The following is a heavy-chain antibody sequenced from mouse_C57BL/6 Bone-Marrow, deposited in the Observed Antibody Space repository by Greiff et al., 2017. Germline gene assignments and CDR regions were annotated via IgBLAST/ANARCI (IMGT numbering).Heavy chain of an antibody. V-gene: IGHV1-69*01. CDR1: GYTFTSYW. D-gene: IGHD1-1*01. CDR2: IDPSDSYT. CDR3: ARGRLFYYGSSHQAWFAY. Sequence: QVQLKQPGAELVMPGASVKLSCKASGYTFTSYWMHWVKQRPGQGLEWIGEIDPSDSYTNYNQKFKGKSTLTVDKSSSTAYMQLSSLTSEDSAVYYCARGRLFYYGSSHQAWFAYWGQGTLVTVSA. J-gene: IGHJ3*01.